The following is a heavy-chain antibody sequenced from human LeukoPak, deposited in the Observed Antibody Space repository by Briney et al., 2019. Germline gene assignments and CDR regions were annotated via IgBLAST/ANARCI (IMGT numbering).Heavy chain of an antibody. J-gene: IGHJ3*02. Sequence: SETLSLTCTVSGGSISSYYRSWIRQPPGKGLEWIGYIYYSGSTNYNPSLKSRVTISVDTSKNQFSLKLSSVTAADTAVYYCARELRSAFDIWGQGTMVTVSS. D-gene: IGHD3-3*01. V-gene: IGHV4-59*01. CDR1: GGSISSYY. CDR3: ARELRSAFDI. CDR2: IYYSGST.